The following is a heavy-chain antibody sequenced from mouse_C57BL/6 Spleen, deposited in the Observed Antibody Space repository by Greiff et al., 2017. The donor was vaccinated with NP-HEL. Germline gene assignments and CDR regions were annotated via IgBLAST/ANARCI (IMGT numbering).Heavy chain of an antibody. D-gene: IGHD2-4*01. J-gene: IGHJ2*01. CDR2: INPSSGYT. CDR1: GYTFTSYT. Sequence: LQESGAELARPGASVKMSCKASGYTFTSYTMHWVKQRPGQGLEWIGYINPSSGYTKYNQKFKDKATLTADKSSSTAYMQLSSLTSEDSAVYYCARYYDYSFDYWGQGTTLTVSS. V-gene: IGHV1-4*01. CDR3: ARYYDYSFDY.